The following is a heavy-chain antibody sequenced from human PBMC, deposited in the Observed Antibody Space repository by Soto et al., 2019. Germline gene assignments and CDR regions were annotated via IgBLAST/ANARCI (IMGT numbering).Heavy chain of an antibody. CDR1: GFTFSSYS. J-gene: IGHJ5*02. V-gene: IGHV3-21*01. D-gene: IGHD2-15*01. CDR3: ARRVVAATGRWFDP. CDR2: ISSSSSYI. Sequence: EVQLVESGGGLVKPGGSLRLSCAASGFTFSSYSMNWVRQAPGKGLEWVSSISSSSSYIYYADSVKGRFTISRDNAKNSLYLRMNSLRAEDTAVYYCARRVVAATGRWFDPWGQGTLVTVSS.